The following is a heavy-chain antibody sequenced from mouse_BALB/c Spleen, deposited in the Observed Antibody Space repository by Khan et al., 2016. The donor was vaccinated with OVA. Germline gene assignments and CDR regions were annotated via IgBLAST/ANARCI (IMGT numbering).Heavy chain of an antibody. CDR3: WILL. V-gene: IGHV6-6*02. Sequence: DVQLQESGGGLVQPGGSMKLSCVASGFTFSNYWMNWVRQSPEKGLEWFAEIRLKSDDYVTNYAESVKGRLTISRDDSKSSGYLQMNNVRDEDTGMYYCWILLWGQGTTLTVSS. CDR1: GFTFSNYW. CDR2: IRLKSDDYVT. J-gene: IGHJ2*01.